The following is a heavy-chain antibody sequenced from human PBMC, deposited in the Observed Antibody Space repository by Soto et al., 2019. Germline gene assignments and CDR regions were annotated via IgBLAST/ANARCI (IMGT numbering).Heavy chain of an antibody. Sequence: SETLSLTCTVSGGSISSYYWSWIRQPPGKGLEWIGYIYYSGSTNYNPSLKSRVTISVDTSKNQFSLKLSSVTAADTAVYYCARRYSSSSRWFDPWGQGTLVTVSS. CDR3: ARRYSSSSRWFDP. J-gene: IGHJ5*02. V-gene: IGHV4-59*08. CDR1: GGSISSYY. D-gene: IGHD6-6*01. CDR2: IYYSGST.